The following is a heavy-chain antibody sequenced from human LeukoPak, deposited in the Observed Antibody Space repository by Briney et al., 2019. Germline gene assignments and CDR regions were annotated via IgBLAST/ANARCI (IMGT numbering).Heavy chain of an antibody. CDR1: GFTFSSYA. V-gene: IGHV3-23*01. J-gene: IGHJ4*02. D-gene: IGHD3-22*01. CDR3: AKNGEYYYDSSGYYNY. Sequence: GGSLRLSCAASGFTFSSYAMSWVRQAPGKGLEWVSAISGSGGSTYYADSVKGRFTISRDNSKNTLYLQMNSLRAEDTAVYYCAKNGEYYYDSSGYYNYWGQGTLVTVSS. CDR2: ISGSGGST.